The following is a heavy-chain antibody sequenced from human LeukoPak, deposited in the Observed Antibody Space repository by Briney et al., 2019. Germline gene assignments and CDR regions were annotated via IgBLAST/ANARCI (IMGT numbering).Heavy chain of an antibody. CDR2: IIPIFGTA. V-gene: IGHV1-69*13. CDR3: ARCTIAAAGMDV. D-gene: IGHD6-13*01. J-gene: IGHJ6*02. Sequence: ASVKVSCKASGGTFSSYAISWVRQAPGQGLEWMGGIIPIFGTANYAQKFQGRVTITADESTSTAYMELSSLRSEDTAVYYCARCTIAAAGMDVWGQGTTVTVSS. CDR1: GGTFSSYA.